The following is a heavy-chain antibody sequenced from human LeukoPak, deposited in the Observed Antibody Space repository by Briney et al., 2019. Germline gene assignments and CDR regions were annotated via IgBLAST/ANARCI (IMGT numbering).Heavy chain of an antibody. Sequence: PSETLSLTCEVSGYSISSIYYWGWIRQSPGKGLEWIATISNSGTTYYNLSLKSRVTISMNTSKNHFFLRLTSVTAADTAVYYCARVAGNNRQGADYWGRGILVTVSS. J-gene: IGHJ4*02. CDR2: ISNSGTT. V-gene: IGHV4-38-2*01. CDR3: ARVAGNNRQGADY. CDR1: GYSISSIYY. D-gene: IGHD1-14*01.